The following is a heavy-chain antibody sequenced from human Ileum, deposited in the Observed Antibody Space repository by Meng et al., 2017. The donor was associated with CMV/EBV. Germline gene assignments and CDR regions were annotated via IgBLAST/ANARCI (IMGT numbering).Heavy chain of an antibody. CDR1: GCTFSSSW. CDR2: ISNSGGSA. J-gene: IGHJ1*01. V-gene: IGHV3-23*01. D-gene: IGHD3-16*01. Sequence: GGSLRLSCAASGCTFSSSWMHWVRQAPGKGLEWVSTISNSGGSANYAYPVKGRFTISRDNSKNTLYLQIHSLRADDTAVYYCVTVGHPFWGSLGPWGQGTLVTVSS. CDR3: VTVGHPFWGSLGP.